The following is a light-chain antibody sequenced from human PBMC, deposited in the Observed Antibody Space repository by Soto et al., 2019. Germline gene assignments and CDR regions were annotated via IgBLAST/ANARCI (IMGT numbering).Light chain of an antibody. V-gene: IGKV1-9*01. CDR1: QVISTS. CDR3: QQLFDSPIT. CDR2: AAS. Sequence: DIQVTQSPPPLSASIGESVAITCRASQVISTSLAWYQVTPGKAPKLLIYAASTLESGVPSRFSATVSGTEFSLTITSLQPEDFATYYCQQLFDSPITFGQGTRLEIK. J-gene: IGKJ5*01.